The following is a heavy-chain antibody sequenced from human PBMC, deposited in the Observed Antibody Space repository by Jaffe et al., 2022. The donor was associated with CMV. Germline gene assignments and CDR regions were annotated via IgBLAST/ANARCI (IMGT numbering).Heavy chain of an antibody. CDR2: IYYSGTT. CDR1: GGSVSSSGHY. D-gene: IGHD2-2*01. J-gene: IGHJ5*02. Sequence: QLHLQESGPGLVKPSETLSLTCTVSGGSVSSSGHYWGWIRQPPGKGLEWIGTIYYSGTTYYNPSLKSRFTISLGTSRNTFSLKLNSVTAADTAVYYCAKVSYRGPQYYCTGTSCLTHRATYFDPWGQGTLVTVSS. V-gene: IGHV4-39*02. CDR3: AKVSYRGPQYYCTGTSCLTHRATYFDP.